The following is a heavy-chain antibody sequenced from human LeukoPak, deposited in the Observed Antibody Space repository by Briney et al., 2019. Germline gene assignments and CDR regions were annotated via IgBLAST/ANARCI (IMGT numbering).Heavy chain of an antibody. Sequence: PGGSLRLSCAASGFTFYDYGMSWVRHAPGKGLEWASGINWNGGSTGYADSVKGRFTISRDNAKNSLYLQMNSLRAEDTALYHCARSPMATPSFVDVWGQGTTVTVSS. CDR1: GFTFYDYG. D-gene: IGHD5-24*01. CDR3: ARSPMATPSFVDV. CDR2: INWNGGST. J-gene: IGHJ6*02. V-gene: IGHV3-20*01.